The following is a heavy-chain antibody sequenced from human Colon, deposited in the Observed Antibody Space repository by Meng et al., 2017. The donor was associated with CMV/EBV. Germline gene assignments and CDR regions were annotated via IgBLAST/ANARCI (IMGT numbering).Heavy chain of an antibody. J-gene: IGHJ5*02. CDR1: GFTFSSYA. CDR3: VTGHYSGT. Sequence: GESLKISCAGSGFTFSSYALSWVRQAPGKGLEWVSAISGSGSSTYYANSVKGRVTISRDNAKNSLYLQMNSLRADDTGVYYCVTGHYSGTWGQGTPVTVSS. D-gene: IGHD1-26*01. CDR2: ISGSGSST. V-gene: IGHV3-23*01.